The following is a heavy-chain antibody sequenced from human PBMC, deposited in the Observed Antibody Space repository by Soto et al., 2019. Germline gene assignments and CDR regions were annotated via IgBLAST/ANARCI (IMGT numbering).Heavy chain of an antibody. V-gene: IGHV3-9*01. D-gene: IGHD6-6*01. J-gene: IGHJ6*03. CDR3: AKSSLYSSSLWAYYYYYMDV. CDR1: GFTFDDYA. CDR2: ISWNSGSI. Sequence: GGSLRLSCAASGFTFDDYAMHWVRQAPGKGLEWVSGISWNSGSIGYADSVKGRFTISRDNAKNSLYLQMNSLRAEDTALYYCAKSSLYSSSLWAYYYYYMDVWGKGTTVTVSS.